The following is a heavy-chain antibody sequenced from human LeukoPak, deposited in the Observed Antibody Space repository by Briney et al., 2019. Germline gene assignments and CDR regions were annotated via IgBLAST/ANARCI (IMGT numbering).Heavy chain of an antibody. CDR2: ISDSGST. D-gene: IGHD3-16*01. CDR1: GGSISSYY. J-gene: IGHJ4*02. CDR3: ARVIRGSVPSYYFDY. Sequence: SETLSLTCTVSGGSISSYYWSLIRQPPGKGLEWIGYISDSGSTNYNPSLKSRVTISVDTSKNQFSLKLSSVTAADTAVYYCARVIRGSVPSYYFDYWGQGTLVTVSS. V-gene: IGHV4-59*01.